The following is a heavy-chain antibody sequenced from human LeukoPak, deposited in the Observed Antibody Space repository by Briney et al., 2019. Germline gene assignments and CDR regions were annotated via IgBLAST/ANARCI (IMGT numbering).Heavy chain of an antibody. CDR1: GFTYSDYY. V-gene: IGHV3-11*04. Sequence: GGSLRLSCAASGFTYSDYYMSWIRQAPGKGLEWVSYISSSGSTIYYADSVKGRFTISRDNAKNSLYLQMNSLRAEDTAVYYCARDQEAVAGRAFDYWGQGTLVTVSS. D-gene: IGHD6-19*01. CDR3: ARDQEAVAGRAFDY. CDR2: ISSSGSTI. J-gene: IGHJ4*02.